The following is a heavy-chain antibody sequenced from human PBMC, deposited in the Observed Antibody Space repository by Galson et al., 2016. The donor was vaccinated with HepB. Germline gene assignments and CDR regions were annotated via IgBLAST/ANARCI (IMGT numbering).Heavy chain of an antibody. CDR2: IYDSGST. J-gene: IGHJ4*02. D-gene: IGHD6-19*01. V-gene: IGHV4-61*08. Sequence: SETLSLTCTVSGGSVSSGGYYWSWIRQSPGKGLEWIGHIYDSGSTNYNPSLKSRVTMSVDTSKNQFSLKLSSVTAADTAFYYCAASSDYFDYWGQGTLVTVTS. CDR3: AASSDYFDY. CDR1: GGSVSSGGYY.